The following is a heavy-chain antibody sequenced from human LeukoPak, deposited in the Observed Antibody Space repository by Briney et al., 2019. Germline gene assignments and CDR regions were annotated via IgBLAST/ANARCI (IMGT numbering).Heavy chain of an antibody. CDR1: GGSISSYY. CDR2: IYYSGST. Sequence: SETLSLTCTVSGGSISSYYWSWIRQPPVKGLEWIGYIYYSGSTNYNPSLKSRVTISVDTSKNQFSLKLSSVTAADTAVYYCARGRYDYVWGSYHLIDYWGQGTLVTVSS. D-gene: IGHD3-16*02. J-gene: IGHJ4*02. V-gene: IGHV4-59*01. CDR3: ARGRYDYVWGSYHLIDY.